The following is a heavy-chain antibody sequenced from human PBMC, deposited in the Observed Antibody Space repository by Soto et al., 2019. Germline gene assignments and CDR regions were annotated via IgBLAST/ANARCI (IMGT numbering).Heavy chain of an antibody. CDR3: GRERTVAGSYYVMHV. D-gene: IGHD6-19*01. CDR1: GFSLSSYG. CDR2: IWYEGRNE. V-gene: IGHV3-33*01. Sequence: GGALRLFSAASGFSLSSYGMHWVRQAPGKGLEWVAVIWYEGRNEYDADSVKGRFTVSRDNFKDTLYLQMNRLRAEDTAAFYCGRERTVAGSYYVMHVWGQGTTVTVSS. J-gene: IGHJ6*01.